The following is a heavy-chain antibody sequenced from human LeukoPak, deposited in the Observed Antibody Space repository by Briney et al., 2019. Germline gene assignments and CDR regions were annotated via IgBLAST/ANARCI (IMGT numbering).Heavy chain of an antibody. CDR3: ARDSSGYYHGYSYMDV. CDR2: IKQDGSEK. Sequence: PGGSLRLSCAASGFTFSSYWMSWVRQAPGKGLEWVANIKQDGSEKYYVDSVKGRFTISRDNAENSLSLLMNGLRAEDTAVYYCARDSSGYYHGYSYMDVWGKGTTVTVSS. V-gene: IGHV3-7*01. CDR1: GFTFSSYW. J-gene: IGHJ6*03. D-gene: IGHD3-22*01.